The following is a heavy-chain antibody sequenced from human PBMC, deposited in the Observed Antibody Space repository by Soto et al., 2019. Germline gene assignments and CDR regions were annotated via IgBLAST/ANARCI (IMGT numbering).Heavy chain of an antibody. CDR1: GGTFSSYA. CDR2: TIPISDTP. CDR3: ARSQGSSTSLEIYYYYYYGMDV. D-gene: IGHD2-2*01. Sequence: QVQLVQSGAEVKKPGSSVKVSCKASGGTFSSYAISWVRQAPGQGLEWMGGTIPISDTPNYAQKFQGTVTITADEDTSTAYMELSSLRSEDTAVYYCARSQGSSTSLEIYYYYYYGMDVWGQGTTVTVSS. V-gene: IGHV1-69*01. J-gene: IGHJ6*02.